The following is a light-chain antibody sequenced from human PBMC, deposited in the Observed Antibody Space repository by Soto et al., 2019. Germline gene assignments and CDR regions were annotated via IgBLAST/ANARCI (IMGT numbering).Light chain of an antibody. V-gene: IGKV1-9*01. Sequence: DLQLTQSPALLSASVGDRVTITCRASRDIDSYLAWYQLKPGKGPKLLIYDASTLQSGAPSRFSGSGSGTEFTLTISSLQPEDFATYYCQQLNIYPQTFGQGTKVEIK. CDR1: RDIDSY. CDR2: DAS. J-gene: IGKJ1*01. CDR3: QQLNIYPQT.